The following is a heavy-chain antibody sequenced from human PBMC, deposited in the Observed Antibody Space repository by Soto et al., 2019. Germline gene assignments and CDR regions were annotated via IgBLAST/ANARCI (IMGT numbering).Heavy chain of an antibody. V-gene: IGHV1-18*04. CDR1: GYTFTSYG. D-gene: IGHD3-16*02. J-gene: IGHJ3*02. CDR3: ARLQGVFSLRWAPGHAFDI. Sequence: EASVKVSCKASGYTFTSYGISWVRQAPGQGLEWMGWISAYNGNTNYAQKLQGRVTMTTDTPTSTAYMELRSLRSDDTTVYYCARLQGVFSLRWAPGHAFDIWGQGTMVTVSS. CDR2: ISAYNGNT.